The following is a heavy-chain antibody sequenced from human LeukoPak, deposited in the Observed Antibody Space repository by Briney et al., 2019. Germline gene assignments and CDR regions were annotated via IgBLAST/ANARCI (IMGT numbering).Heavy chain of an antibody. CDR3: AREVVTYYYDSSGPADHAFDI. CDR1: GGSFTKHQ. J-gene: IGHJ3*02. D-gene: IGHD3-22*01. Sequence: SETLSLTCAVYGGSFTKHQWSWIRQPPGKGLEWIGAINDGGSTNYNPSLKSRVTISVDTSKNQFSLRLSSMTAADTAVYYCAREVVTYYYDSSGPADHAFDIWGQGTMVTVSS. V-gene: IGHV4-34*01. CDR2: INDGGST.